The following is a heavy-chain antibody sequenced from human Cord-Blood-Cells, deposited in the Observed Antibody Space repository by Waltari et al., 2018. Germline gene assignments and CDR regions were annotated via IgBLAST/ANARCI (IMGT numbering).Heavy chain of an antibody. Sequence: QVQLVESGGGVVQPGRSLRLSCAASGFTFSSYGMHWVRQAPGKGLEWVAVIWYNGSNKYYADSVKGRFTISRDNSKNTLYLQMNSLRAEDTAVYYCARDGGSYYCDYWGQGTLVTVSS. CDR3: ARDGGSYYCDY. D-gene: IGHD1-26*01. V-gene: IGHV3-33*01. CDR2: IWYNGSNK. CDR1: GFTFSSYG. J-gene: IGHJ4*02.